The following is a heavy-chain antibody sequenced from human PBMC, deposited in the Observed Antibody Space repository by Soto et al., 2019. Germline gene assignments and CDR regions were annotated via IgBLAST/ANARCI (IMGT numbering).Heavy chain of an antibody. CDR2: ISGSGGRT. J-gene: IGHJ6*02. CDR3: AKAVDIVPTPDMDV. Sequence: EVQLLESGGGLVQPGGSLRLSCAASGFTFISYAMTWVRQAPGKGLEWVSGISGSGGRTYYADSVKGRFTISRDNSKNTLYLQMNSLRAEDTAVYYCAKAVDIVPTPDMDVWGQGTTVSFSS. V-gene: IGHV3-23*01. D-gene: IGHD5-12*01. CDR1: GFTFISYA.